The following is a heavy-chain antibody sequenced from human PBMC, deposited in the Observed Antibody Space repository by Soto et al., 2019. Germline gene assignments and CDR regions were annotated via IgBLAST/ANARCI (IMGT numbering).Heavy chain of an antibody. Sequence: QLQLQESGSGLVKPSQTLSLTCTVSVASISSGGYSWNWIRQPPGKGLEWLGYIYHNGGNYSNPSLKSRVTFSVDKSKNQFSLRLTSVIAADTAVYYCASGPYEYFQTWGQGPLVTVSS. CDR2: IYHNGGN. CDR1: VASISSGGYS. CDR3: ASGPYEYFQT. J-gene: IGHJ1*01. V-gene: IGHV4-30-2*01.